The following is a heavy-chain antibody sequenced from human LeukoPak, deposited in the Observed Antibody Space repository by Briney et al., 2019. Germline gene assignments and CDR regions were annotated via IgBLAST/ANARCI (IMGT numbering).Heavy chain of an antibody. CDR3: ARDQEDIVVVPAADFDY. CDR1: GFTFSSYS. D-gene: IGHD2-2*01. Sequence: GGSLRLSCAASGFTFSSYSMNWVRQAPGKGLEWVSSISSSSSYIYYADSVKGRFTISRDNAKNSLYLQMNSLRAEDTAVYYCARDQEDIVVVPAADFDYWGQGTLVTVSS. CDR2: ISSSSSYI. V-gene: IGHV3-21*01. J-gene: IGHJ4*02.